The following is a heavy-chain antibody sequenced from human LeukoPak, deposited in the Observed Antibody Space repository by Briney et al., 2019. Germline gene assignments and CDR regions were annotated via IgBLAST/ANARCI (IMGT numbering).Heavy chain of an antibody. CDR3: ASMITQI. V-gene: IGHV4-34*01. D-gene: IGHD3-16*01. J-gene: IGHJ3*02. Sequence: GSLRLSCAASGFTFSSYGMSWVRQAPGKGLEWIGEINHSGSTNYNPSLKSRVTISVDTSKNQFSLKLSSVTAEDTAVYYCASMITQIWGQGTMVTVSS. CDR1: GFTFSSYG. CDR2: INHSGST.